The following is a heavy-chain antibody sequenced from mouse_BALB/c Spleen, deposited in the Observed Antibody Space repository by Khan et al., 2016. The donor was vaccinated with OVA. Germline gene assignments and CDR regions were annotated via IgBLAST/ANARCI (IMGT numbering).Heavy chain of an antibody. V-gene: IGHV3-2*02. Sequence: EVQLQESGPGLVKPSQSLSLTCTVTGYSITSDYAWNWIRQFPGNTLEWMGSISYRGRTSYNPSLKSRISITRDTSKNLFFLPLNSVTTEDTATYYCARSVTITTVVATDFDYWGQGTTLTVSS. J-gene: IGHJ2*01. CDR1: GYSITSDYA. CDR2: ISYRGRT. D-gene: IGHD1-1*01. CDR3: ARSVTITTVVATDFDY.